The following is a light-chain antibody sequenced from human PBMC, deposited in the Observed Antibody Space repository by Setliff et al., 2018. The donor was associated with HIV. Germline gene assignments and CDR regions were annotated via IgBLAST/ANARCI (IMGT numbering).Light chain of an antibody. J-gene: IGLJ1*01. CDR2: DVT. Sequence: QSALTQPASVSGSPGQSITISCTGTISDIGSYNFVSWYQQHPGKAPKLIISDVTKRPSGVSDRFSGSKSGHTASLTISGLQAEDEADYYCSSYTTSSTYVFGIGTKVT. CDR3: SSYTTSSTYV. CDR1: ISDIGSYNF. V-gene: IGLV2-14*03.